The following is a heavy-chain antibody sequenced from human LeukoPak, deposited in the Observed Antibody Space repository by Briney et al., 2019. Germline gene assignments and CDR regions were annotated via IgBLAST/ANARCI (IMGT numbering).Heavy chain of an antibody. V-gene: IGHV3-11*01. CDR3: AAQYYDIWDPFDP. CDR2: ISSSGSTI. J-gene: IGHJ5*02. D-gene: IGHD3-9*01. CDR1: GFTFSDYY. Sequence: PGGSLRLSCAASGFTFSDYYMSWIRQAPGKGLEWVSYISSSGSTIYYADSVKGRFTIPRDNAKNSLYLQMNSLRAEDTAVYYCAAQYYDIWDPFDPWGQGTLVTVSS.